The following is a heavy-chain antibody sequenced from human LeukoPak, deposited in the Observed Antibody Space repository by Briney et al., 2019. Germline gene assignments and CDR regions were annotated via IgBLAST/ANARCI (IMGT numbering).Heavy chain of an antibody. Sequence: GGSLRLSCAASGFTFDDYAMHWVRQAPGKGLEWVSGISWNSGSIGYADSVKGRFTISRDNAKNSLYLQMNSLRAEDTALYYCAKEFGSRSVLRYFDWLYYFDYWGQGTLVTVSS. CDR2: ISWNSGSI. CDR3: AKEFGSRSVLRYFDWLYYFDY. D-gene: IGHD3-9*01. CDR1: GFTFDDYA. J-gene: IGHJ4*02. V-gene: IGHV3-9*01.